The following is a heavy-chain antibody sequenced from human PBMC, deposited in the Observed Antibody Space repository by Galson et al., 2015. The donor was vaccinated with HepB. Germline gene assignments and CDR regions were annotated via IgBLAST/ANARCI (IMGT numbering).Heavy chain of an antibody. D-gene: IGHD3-22*01. V-gene: IGHV4-39*01. Sequence: SLTCTVSGGSISSSSYYWGWIRQPPGKGLEWIGSIYYSGSTYYNPSLKSRVTISVDTSKNQFSLKLSSVTAADTAVYYCARRALSYYYDSSGYHSNFDYWGQGTLVTVSS. CDR3: ARRALSYYYDSSGYHSNFDY. CDR1: GGSISSSSYY. J-gene: IGHJ4*02. CDR2: IYYSGST.